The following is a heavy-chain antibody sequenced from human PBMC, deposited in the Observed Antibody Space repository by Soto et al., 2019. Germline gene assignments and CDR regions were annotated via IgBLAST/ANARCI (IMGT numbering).Heavy chain of an antibody. V-gene: IGHV4-31*03. CDR2: IYYSGST. CDR3: AREGRMTTVTQSYYYYGMDV. D-gene: IGHD4-17*01. CDR1: GGSISSGGYY. J-gene: IGHJ6*02. Sequence: QVQLQESGPGLVKPSQTLSLTCTVSGGSISSGGYYWSWIRQHPGKGLEWIGYIYYSGSTYYNPSLKSRVTISVDTSKNQFSMKLSSVTAADTAVYYCAREGRMTTVTQSYYYYGMDVWGQGTTVTVSS.